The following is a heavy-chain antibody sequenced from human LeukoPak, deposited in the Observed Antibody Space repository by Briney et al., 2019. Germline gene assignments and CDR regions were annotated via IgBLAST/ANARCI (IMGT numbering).Heavy chain of an antibody. CDR1: GYSISSGYY. V-gene: IGHV4-38-2*02. D-gene: IGHD2-8*01. CDR3: ARRFGPRYCTNGVCYLSWFDP. J-gene: IGHJ5*02. CDR2: IYHSGST. Sequence: PSETLSLTCTVSGYSISSGYYWGWIRQPPGKGLEWIGSIYHSGSTYYNPSLKSRVTISVDTSKNQFSLKLSSVTAADTAVYYCARRFGPRYCTNGVCYLSWFDPWGQGTLVTVSS.